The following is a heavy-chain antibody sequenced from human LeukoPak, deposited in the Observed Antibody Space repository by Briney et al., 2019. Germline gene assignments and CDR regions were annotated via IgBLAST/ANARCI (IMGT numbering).Heavy chain of an antibody. V-gene: IGHV4-39*07. J-gene: IGHJ3*02. CDR2: FSYSGST. D-gene: IGHD5-24*01. Sequence: SETLSLTCTVSGGSFSGNNYHWVWIRQPPGKGLEWIGTFSYSGSTYYNPSLKSRVTISVDKSKSQFSLKLSSVTAADTAVYYCARDLRNTISDAFDIWGQGTMVTVSS. CDR1: GGSFSGNNYH. CDR3: ARDLRNTISDAFDI.